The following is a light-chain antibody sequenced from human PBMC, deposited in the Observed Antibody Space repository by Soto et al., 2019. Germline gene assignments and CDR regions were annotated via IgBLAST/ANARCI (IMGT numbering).Light chain of an antibody. J-gene: IGLJ3*02. CDR1: SGHSSYI. CDR2: LEGSGSY. V-gene: IGLV4-60*02. Sequence: QPVLTQSSSASASLGSSVKLTCTLSSGHSSYIIAWHQQQPGKAPRYLMKLEGSGSYNKGSGVPDRFSGSSSGADRYLTISNLQFEDEADYYCETWDSNTRVFGGETKLTVL. CDR3: ETWDSNTRV.